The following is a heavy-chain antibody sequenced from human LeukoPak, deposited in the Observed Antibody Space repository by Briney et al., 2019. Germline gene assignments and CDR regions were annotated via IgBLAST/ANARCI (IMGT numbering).Heavy chain of an antibody. Sequence: GGSLRLSCAASGFTFSDYYMSWIRQAPGKGLEWVSYISSSGSTIYYADSVRGRFTISRDNAKNSLYLQMNSLRAEDTAVYYCARGQSNYDFWSGYYFIYYYGMDVWGQGTTVTVSS. V-gene: IGHV3-11*01. CDR3: ARGQSNYDFWSGYYFIYYYGMDV. CDR2: ISSSGSTI. D-gene: IGHD3-3*01. CDR1: GFTFSDYY. J-gene: IGHJ6*02.